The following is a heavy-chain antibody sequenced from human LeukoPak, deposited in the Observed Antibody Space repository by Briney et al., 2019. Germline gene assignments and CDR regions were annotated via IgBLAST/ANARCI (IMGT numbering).Heavy chain of an antibody. CDR2: INHSGST. CDR1: GGSFSGYY. Sequence: SETLSLTCAVYGGSFSGYYWSWVRQPPGKGLEGIGEINHSGSTNYNPPLKSRVTISLHTSKNQVSLKLSSVTAADTAVYYCARVYNWHDLGFDYWGRGTLVTVSS. CDR3: ARVYNWHDLGFDY. D-gene: IGHD1-20*01. V-gene: IGHV4-34*01. J-gene: IGHJ4*02.